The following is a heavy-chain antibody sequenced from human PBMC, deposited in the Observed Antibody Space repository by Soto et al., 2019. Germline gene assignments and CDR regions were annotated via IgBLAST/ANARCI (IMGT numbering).Heavy chain of an antibody. CDR1: GGSISSGGYY. Sequence: PSETLSLTCTVSGGSISSGGYYWSWIRQHPGKGLEWIGYIYYSGSTYYNPSLKSRVTISVDTSKNQFSLKLSSVTAADTAVYYCASGLVPVAAPYHDYHIVVWGKGSPFTV. D-gene: IGHD2-2*01. V-gene: IGHV4-31*03. CDR3: ASGLVPVAAPYHDYHIVV. J-gene: IGHJ6*03. CDR2: IYYSGST.